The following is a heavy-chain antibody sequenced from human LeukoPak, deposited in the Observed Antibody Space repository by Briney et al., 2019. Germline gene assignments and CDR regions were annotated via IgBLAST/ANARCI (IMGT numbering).Heavy chain of an antibody. CDR1: GFTFDDYA. Sequence: GGSLRLSCAASGFTFDDYAMHWVRQAPGKGLEWVSAISWNSGSIGYADSVKGRSIGYADSVKGRFTISRDNAKNSLYLQMNSLRAEDTALYYCAKTASDFWSGYYNHFDYWGQGTLVTVSS. V-gene: IGHV3-9*01. CDR2: ISWNSGSIGYADSVKGRSI. J-gene: IGHJ4*02. CDR3: AKTASDFWSGYYNHFDY. D-gene: IGHD3-3*01.